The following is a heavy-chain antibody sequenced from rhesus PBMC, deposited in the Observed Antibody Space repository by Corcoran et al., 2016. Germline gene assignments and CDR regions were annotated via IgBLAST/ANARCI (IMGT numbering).Heavy chain of an antibody. J-gene: IGHJ4*01. D-gene: IGHD3-3*01. CDR2: IGGSSGST. CDR3: ARDAHIWTGYFDY. Sequence: QVQLQESGPGLVKPSETLSLTGAVSGYSISSGYGWCWIRQPPGKVLEWIGYIGGSSGSTNYNPSLKSRVTISKDTSKNQFSLKLSSVTAADTAVYYCARDAHIWTGYFDYWGQGVLVTVSS. V-gene: IGHV4-127*01. CDR1: GYSISSGYG.